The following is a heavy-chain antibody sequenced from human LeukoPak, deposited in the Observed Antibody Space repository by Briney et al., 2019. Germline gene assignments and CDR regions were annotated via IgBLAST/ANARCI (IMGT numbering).Heavy chain of an antibody. CDR3: AKDPPRVAALFFKEDY. D-gene: IGHD2-15*01. J-gene: IGHJ4*02. Sequence: PGGSLRLSCAASGFTFSSYGMHWVRQAPGKGLEWVAFIRYDGSNKYYADSVKGRFTISRDNSKNILYLQMNSLRAEDTAVYFCAKDPPRVAALFFKEDYWGQGTLVTVSS. V-gene: IGHV3-30*02. CDR1: GFTFSSYG. CDR2: IRYDGSNK.